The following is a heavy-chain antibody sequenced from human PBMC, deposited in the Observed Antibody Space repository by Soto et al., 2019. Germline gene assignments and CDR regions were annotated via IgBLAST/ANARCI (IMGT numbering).Heavy chain of an antibody. D-gene: IGHD1-1*01. CDR2: ISGRGTNT. V-gene: IGHV3-23*01. CDR1: GFTFNNYA. J-gene: IGHJ4*02. Sequence: EVQLLESGGGLVQPGGSLRLSCAASGFTFNNYAMSWVRQAPGKGLEWVSVISGRGTNTYYADSVKGRFTISRDNSKNTLYLQMNSLRAEDTAVYYCAKGTLENYWGQGTLVTVSS. CDR3: AKGTLENY.